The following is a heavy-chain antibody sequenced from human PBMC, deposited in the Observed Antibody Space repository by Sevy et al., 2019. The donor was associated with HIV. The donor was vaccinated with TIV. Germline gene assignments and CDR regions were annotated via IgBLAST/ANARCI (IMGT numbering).Heavy chain of an antibody. D-gene: IGHD3-22*01. J-gene: IGHJ4*02. Sequence: SETLYLTCAVYGGSFSDYYWSWIRQPPGKGLEWIGEINHSGSTNYNPSLKSRITISVDTSKNQFSLKLSSVTAADTAVYYCTRGSSGRAFDYWGQGTLVTVSS. CDR3: TRGSSGRAFDY. CDR1: GGSFSDYY. V-gene: IGHV4-34*01. CDR2: INHSGST.